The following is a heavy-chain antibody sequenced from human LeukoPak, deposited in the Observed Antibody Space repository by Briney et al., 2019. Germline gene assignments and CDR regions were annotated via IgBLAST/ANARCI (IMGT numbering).Heavy chain of an antibody. CDR3: AREGVYDFWSGYYVYYYYGMDV. Sequence: GGSLRLSCAASGFTFSSYSMNWVRQAPGKGLEWVSSISSSSSYIYYADSVKGRFTISRDNAKNSLYLQMNSLRAEDTAVYYCAREGVYDFWSGYYVYYYYGMDVWGQGTTVTVSS. J-gene: IGHJ6*02. CDR1: GFTFSSYS. V-gene: IGHV3-21*01. CDR2: ISSSSSYI. D-gene: IGHD3-3*01.